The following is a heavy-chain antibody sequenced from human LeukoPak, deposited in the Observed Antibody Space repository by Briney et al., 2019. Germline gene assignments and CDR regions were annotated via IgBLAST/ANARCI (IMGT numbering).Heavy chain of an antibody. V-gene: IGHV3-30*18. D-gene: IGHD2-2*01. J-gene: IGHJ4*02. CDR3: AKGSSTSLDGYFDY. Sequence: GGSLRLSCAASGFTFSSYGMHWVRQAPGKGLEWVAVISYDGSNKYYADSVKGRFTISRDNSKNTLYLQMNSLRAEDTAVYYCAKGSSTSLDGYFDYWGQGTLVTVSS. CDR1: GFTFSSYG. CDR2: ISYDGSNK.